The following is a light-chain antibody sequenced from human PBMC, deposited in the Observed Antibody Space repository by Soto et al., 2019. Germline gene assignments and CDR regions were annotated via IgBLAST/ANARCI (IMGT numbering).Light chain of an antibody. CDR1: SSDVGGYDY. Sequence: QSALTQPASVSGSPGQSITISCTGTSSDVGGYDYVSWYQQHPGKAPKLLIYDVTNGPSGVSNRFFGSKSGNTASLTISGLQAEDEAYYYCSSYTSSSTRVFGTGTKVTVL. V-gene: IGLV2-14*01. CDR2: DVT. CDR3: SSYTSSSTRV. J-gene: IGLJ1*01.